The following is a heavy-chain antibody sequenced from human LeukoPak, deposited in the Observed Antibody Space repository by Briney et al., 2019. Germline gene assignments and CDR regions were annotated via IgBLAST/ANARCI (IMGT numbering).Heavy chain of an antibody. J-gene: IGHJ3*02. Sequence: PGGSLRLSCAASGFTFDDYAMHWVRQAPGKGLECVPLISGDGGSTYYADSVKGRFTTSRDNAKNSLYLQMNSLRVEDTAVYYCARVATMVRVPLDALDIWGQGTMVSVSS. D-gene: IGHD3-10*01. V-gene: IGHV3-43*02. CDR2: ISGDGGST. CDR3: ARVATMVRVPLDALDI. CDR1: GFTFDDYA.